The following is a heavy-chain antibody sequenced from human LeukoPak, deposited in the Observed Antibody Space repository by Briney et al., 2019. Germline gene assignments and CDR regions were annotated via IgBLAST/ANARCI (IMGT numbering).Heavy chain of an antibody. CDR3: AKDLNGVVGASID. V-gene: IGHV3-43*02. Sequence: GGSLRLSCAASGFTFDDYAMQWVRQAPGKGLEWVSLISGDGGGTFYADSVKGRFTIPRDNSRNSLYLQMNSLRTEDTAFYYCAKDLNGVVGASIDWGQGTLVTVSS. CDR1: GFTFDDYA. D-gene: IGHD1-26*01. CDR2: ISGDGGGT. J-gene: IGHJ4*02.